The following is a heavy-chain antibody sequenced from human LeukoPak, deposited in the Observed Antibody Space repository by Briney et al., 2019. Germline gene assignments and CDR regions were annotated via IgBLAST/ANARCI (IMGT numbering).Heavy chain of an antibody. D-gene: IGHD2-15*01. CDR2: ISGSGHST. CDR3: ARDFGNCSGGSCIGVPIAY. V-gene: IGHV3-23*01. J-gene: IGHJ4*02. CDR1: GFTFSSYA. Sequence: GGSLRLSCAASGFTFSSYAMSWVRQAPGKGLEWGSGISGSGHSTYYADSVKGRFTISRDNSKNTLYLQMNSLRAEDTAIYYCARDFGNCSGGSCIGVPIAYWGQGTLVTVSS.